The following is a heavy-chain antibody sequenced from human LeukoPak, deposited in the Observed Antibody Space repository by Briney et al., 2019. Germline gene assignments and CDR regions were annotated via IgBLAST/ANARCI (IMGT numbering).Heavy chain of an antibody. D-gene: IGHD3-16*02. CDR3: AKSLPYRYGDRLED. V-gene: IGHV3-23*01. CDR2: ITNGGDTT. Sequence: GGSLRLSSTTSAVTLYNYVMNWVRQAPGRGLEWVSTITNGGDTTYYADSVKGRFIVSRDVSKNTVSLQLTSLRADDTAVYYCAKSLPYRYGDRLEDWGQGTLVTVSS. J-gene: IGHJ4*02. CDR1: AVTLYNYV.